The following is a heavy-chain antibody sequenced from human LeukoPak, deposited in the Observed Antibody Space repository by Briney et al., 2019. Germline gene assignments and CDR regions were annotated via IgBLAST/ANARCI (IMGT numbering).Heavy chain of an antibody. D-gene: IGHD3-22*01. CDR1: GGTFSSYA. CDR2: IIPIFGTA. CDR3: ARDYYPPYYDSSGYFDY. J-gene: IGHJ4*02. V-gene: IGHV1-69*13. Sequence: ASVKVSCKASGGTFSSYAISWVRQAPGQGLEWMGGIIPIFGTANYAQKFQGRVTITADESTSTAYMELSSLRSEDTAVYYCARDYYPPYYDSSGYFDYWGQGTLVTVSS.